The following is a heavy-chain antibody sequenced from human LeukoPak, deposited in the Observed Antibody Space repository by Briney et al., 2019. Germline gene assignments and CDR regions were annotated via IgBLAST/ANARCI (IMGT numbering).Heavy chain of an antibody. CDR1: GFTFSNAW. Sequence: GGSLRLSCAASGFTFSNAWMSWVRQAPGKGLEWVGRIKSKTDGGTTDYAAPVKGRFTISRDDSKNTLYLQMNSLKTEDTAVYSCTTGVVFWSGLGAFDIWGQGTMVTVSS. V-gene: IGHV3-15*01. J-gene: IGHJ3*02. CDR2: IKSKTDGGTT. CDR3: TTGVVFWSGLGAFDI. D-gene: IGHD3-3*01.